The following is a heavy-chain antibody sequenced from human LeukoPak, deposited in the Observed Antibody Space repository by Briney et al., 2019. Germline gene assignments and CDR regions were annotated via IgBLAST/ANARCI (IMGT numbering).Heavy chain of an antibody. J-gene: IGHJ5*02. CDR3: AKSRGSGSYFSWFYP. V-gene: IGHV1-18*01. CDR2: ISAYNGNT. Sequence: GASVKVSCKASGYTFTSYGISWVRQAPGQGLEWMGWISAYNGNTNYAQKLQDRVTMTTDTSTSTAYMELRSLRSDDKAVYYCAKSRGSGSYFSWFYPWGQRTLVTVSS. CDR1: GYTFTSYG. D-gene: IGHD3-10*01.